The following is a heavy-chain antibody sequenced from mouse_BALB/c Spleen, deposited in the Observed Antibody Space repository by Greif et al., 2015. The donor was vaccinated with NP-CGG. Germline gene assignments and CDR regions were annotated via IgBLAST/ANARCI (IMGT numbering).Heavy chain of an antibody. J-gene: IGHJ3*01. CDR2: ISDGGSYT. CDR1: GFTFSDYY. Sequence: DVMLVESGGGLVKPGGSLKLSCAASGFTFSDYYMYWVRQTPEKRLEWVATISDGGSYTYYPDSVKGRFTISRDNAKNNLYLQMSSLKSEDTAMYYCARDGDGYVRFAYWGQGTLVTVSA. V-gene: IGHV5-4*02. D-gene: IGHD1-2*01. CDR3: ARDGDGYVRFAY.